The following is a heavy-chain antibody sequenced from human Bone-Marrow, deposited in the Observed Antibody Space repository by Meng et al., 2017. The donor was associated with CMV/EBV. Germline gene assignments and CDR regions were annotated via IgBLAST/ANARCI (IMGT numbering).Heavy chain of an antibody. CDR3: ARDGLDGGSGWHPAGY. J-gene: IGHJ4*02. V-gene: IGHV3-30-3*01. Sequence: GFTFSSYAMHWVRQAPGKGLEWVAVISYDGSNKYYADSVKGRFTISRDNSKNTLYLQMNSLRAEDTAVYYCARDGLDGGSGWHPAGYWGQGTLVTVSS. CDR2: ISYDGSNK. CDR1: GFTFSSYA. D-gene: IGHD6-19*01.